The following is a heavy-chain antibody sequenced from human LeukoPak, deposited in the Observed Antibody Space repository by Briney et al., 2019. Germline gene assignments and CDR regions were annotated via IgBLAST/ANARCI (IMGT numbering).Heavy chain of an antibody. CDR3: AKSYDPYSYGYGAFDI. CDR2: ISGSGGST. V-gene: IGHV3-23*01. Sequence: PGGSLRLSCAASGFTFSSYAMSWVRQAPGKGLEWVSAISGSGGSTYYADSVKGRFTISRDNSKNTLYLQMNSLRAEDTAVYYCAKSYDPYSYGYGAFDIWGQGTMVTVSS. CDR1: GFTFSSYA. J-gene: IGHJ3*02. D-gene: IGHD5-18*01.